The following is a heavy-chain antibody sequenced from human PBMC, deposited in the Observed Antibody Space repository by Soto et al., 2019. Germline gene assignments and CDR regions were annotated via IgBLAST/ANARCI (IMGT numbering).Heavy chain of an antibody. CDR1: GFTFSSYS. J-gene: IGHJ3*02. Sequence: GGSLRLSCAASGFTFSSYSMNWVRQAPGKGLEWVSSISSSSSYIYYADSVKGRFTISRDNAKNSLYLQMNSLRAEDTAVYYCARVVQGGGDYGSNDAFDIWGQGTMVTVSS. V-gene: IGHV3-21*01. D-gene: IGHD4-17*01. CDR2: ISSSSSYI. CDR3: ARVVQGGGDYGSNDAFDI.